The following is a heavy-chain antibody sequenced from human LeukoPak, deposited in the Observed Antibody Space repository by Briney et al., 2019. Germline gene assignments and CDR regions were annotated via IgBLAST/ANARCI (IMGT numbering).Heavy chain of an antibody. CDR1: GYTFTIYD. V-gene: IGHV1-8*01. Sequence: GASVKVSCKASGYTFTIYDINWVRQATGQGLEWMGWMNSNSGNTGYAQKFQGRVTMTRNTSISTAYMELSSLRSEDTAVYYCARAVTLRGIDYWGQGTLVTVSS. D-gene: IGHD1-26*01. CDR3: ARAVTLRGIDY. CDR2: MNSNSGNT. J-gene: IGHJ4*02.